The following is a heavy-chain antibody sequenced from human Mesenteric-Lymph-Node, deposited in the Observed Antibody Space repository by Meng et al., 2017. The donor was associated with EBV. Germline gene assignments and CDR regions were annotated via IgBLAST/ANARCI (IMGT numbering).Heavy chain of an antibody. CDR3: ASHRYCSSTSCSWFDP. J-gene: IGHJ5*02. CDR2: IYHSGST. V-gene: IGHV4-4*02. D-gene: IGHD2-2*01. Sequence: GQLQESGPGLGKPSGTLSLTGAVSGGSISSSNWWSWVRQPPGKGLEWIGEIYHSGSTNYNPSLKSRVTISVDKSKNQFSLKLSSVTAADTAVYYCASHRYCSSTSCSWFDPWGQGTLVTVSS. CDR1: GGSISSSNW.